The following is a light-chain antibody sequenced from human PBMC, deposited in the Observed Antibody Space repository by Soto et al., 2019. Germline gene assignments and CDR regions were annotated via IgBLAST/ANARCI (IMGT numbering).Light chain of an antibody. J-gene: IGKJ2*01. CDR2: GAS. CDR3: QQYDNWYT. CDR1: QSVGSN. V-gene: IGKV3-15*01. Sequence: EIVMTQSPATLSVSPGERATLSCRASQSVGSNLAWYQQTVGQAPRLLIYGASTRAPDIPARFSGSGSGTEFTLTISSLQSEDFAVYYCQQYDNWYTFGQGTKLESK.